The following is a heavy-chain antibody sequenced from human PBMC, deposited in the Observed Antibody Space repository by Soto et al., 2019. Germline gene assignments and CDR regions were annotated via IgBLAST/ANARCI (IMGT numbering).Heavy chain of an antibody. CDR1: GGTFSSYA. CDR3: SVEMATIGRNYYYGMDV. J-gene: IGHJ6*02. CDR2: IIPIFGTA. Sequence: QVQLVQSGAEVKKPGSSVKVSCKASGGTFSSYAISWVRQAPGQGLEWMGGIIPIFGTANYAQKFQGRVTITADESTSTAYMELNSLRSEDTAVYYCSVEMATIGRNYYYGMDVWGQGTTVTVSS. D-gene: IGHD5-12*01. V-gene: IGHV1-69*01.